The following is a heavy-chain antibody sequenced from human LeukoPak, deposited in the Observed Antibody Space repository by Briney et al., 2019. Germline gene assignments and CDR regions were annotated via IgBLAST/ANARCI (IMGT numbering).Heavy chain of an antibody. CDR2: ISAYNGNT. D-gene: IGHD3-22*01. CDR3: ARVLMKTYYYDSSGYRYYYYMDV. Sequence: AAVKVSCKASGYTFTSYGISWVRQAPGQGLEWMGWISAYNGNTNYAQTLQGRVTITTDTSTSTAYMELRRLRSDVTAVYYCARVLMKTYYYDSSGYRYYYYMDVWGKGTTVTVSS. CDR1: GYTFTSYG. J-gene: IGHJ6*03. V-gene: IGHV1-18*01.